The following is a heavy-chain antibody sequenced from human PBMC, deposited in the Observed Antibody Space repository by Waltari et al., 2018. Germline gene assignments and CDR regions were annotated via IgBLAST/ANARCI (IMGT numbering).Heavy chain of an antibody. D-gene: IGHD2-21*02. CDR3: ARDRGATGGYWYYYMDV. CDR1: GFTCSSDI. V-gene: IGHV3-21*01. J-gene: IGHJ6*03. Sequence: EVQLVESGGGLVKPGWSLRLSCAASGFTCSSDIMNWVRHATGKGLEWVSSISSSSSYIYYADSVKGRLTISRDNAKNSLYLQMNSLRAEDTAVYYCARDRGATGGYWYYYMDVWGKGTTVTVSS. CDR2: ISSSSSYI.